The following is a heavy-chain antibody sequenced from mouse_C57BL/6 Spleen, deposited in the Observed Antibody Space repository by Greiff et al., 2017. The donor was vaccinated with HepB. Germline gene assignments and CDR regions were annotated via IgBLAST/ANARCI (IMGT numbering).Heavy chain of an antibody. D-gene: IGHD1-1*01. V-gene: IGHV8-8*01. CDR3: ARIALLLRKTDWYFDV. J-gene: IGHJ1*03. CDR2: IWWDDDK. Sequence: QVTLKESGPGILQPSQTLSLTCSFSGFSLSTFGMGVGWIRQPSGKGLEWLAHIWWDDDKYYNPALKSRLTISKDTSKNQVFLKIANVDTADTATYYCARIALLLRKTDWYFDVWGTGTTVTVSS. CDR1: GFSLSTFGMG.